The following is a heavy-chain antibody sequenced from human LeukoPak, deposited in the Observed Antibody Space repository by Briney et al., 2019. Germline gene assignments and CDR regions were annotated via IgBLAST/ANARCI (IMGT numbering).Heavy chain of an antibody. J-gene: IGHJ3*02. D-gene: IGHD6-6*01. V-gene: IGHV4-38-2*01. Sequence: PSETLSLTCAVSGYSISSGYYWGWIRQPPGKGLEWIGSIYHSGSTYYNPSLKSRVTISVDTSKTQFSLKLSSVTAADTAVYYCARTLVVTGAFDIWGQGTMVTVSS. CDR3: ARTLVVTGAFDI. CDR1: GYSISSGYY. CDR2: IYHSGST.